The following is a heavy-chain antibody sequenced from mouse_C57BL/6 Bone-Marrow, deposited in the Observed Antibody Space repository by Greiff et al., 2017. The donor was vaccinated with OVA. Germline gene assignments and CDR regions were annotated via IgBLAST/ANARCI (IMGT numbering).Heavy chain of an antibody. V-gene: IGHV1-80*01. CDR1: GYAFSSYW. CDR2: FYPGAGDT. Sequence: VQLQQSGAELVKPGASVKISCKASGYAFSSYWMNWVKQRPGKGLEWIGQFYPGAGDTNYHGKFKGKATLTADKSSSTAYMQLSSLASEDSDVYFCARSVTAVVPRYFDVWGTGTTVTVSS. J-gene: IGHJ1*03. CDR3: ARSVTAVVPRYFDV. D-gene: IGHD1-1*01.